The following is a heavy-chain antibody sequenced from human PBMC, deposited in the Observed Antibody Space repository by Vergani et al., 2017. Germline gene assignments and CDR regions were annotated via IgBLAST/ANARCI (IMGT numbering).Heavy chain of an antibody. CDR1: GGSMTSFY. CDR3: ARGFGEYFFDN. J-gene: IGHJ4*02. CDR2: IYYSGSI. D-gene: IGHD3-10*01. V-gene: IGHV4-59*01. Sequence: QVQLQESGPGLVKPSETLSLTCTVSGGSMTSFYWSWIRQRPGKRLECIGSIYYSGSINYNPSLKSRVTISLDTSMRQFSLKLSSVTAADTAVYYCARGFGEYFFDNWGQGTLVTVSS.